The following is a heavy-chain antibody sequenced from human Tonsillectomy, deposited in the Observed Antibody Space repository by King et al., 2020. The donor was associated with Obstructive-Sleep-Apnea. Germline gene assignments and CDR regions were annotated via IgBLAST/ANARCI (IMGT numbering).Heavy chain of an antibody. CDR2: INQSGST. Sequence: VQLQQWGAGLLKPSETLSLTCAVFGGSFSDYYWSWIRQPPGKGLEWIGEINQSGSTNSNPSLKSRVTISGDTSKNQFSLKLSSVTAADTAVYYCARGSGAADVNWFDPWGQGTLVTVSS. D-gene: IGHD6-13*01. CDR1: GGSFSDYY. CDR3: ARGSGAADVNWFDP. J-gene: IGHJ5*02. V-gene: IGHV4-34*01.